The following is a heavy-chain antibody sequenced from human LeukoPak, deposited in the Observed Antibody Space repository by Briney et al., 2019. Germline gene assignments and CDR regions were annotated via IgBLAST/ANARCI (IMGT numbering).Heavy chain of an antibody. CDR3: ARDRALRCYDFWSGYYPLSYYYYYGMDV. V-gene: IGHV3-30-3*01. D-gene: IGHD3-3*01. CDR1: GLTFSSSW. CDR2: ISYDGSNK. J-gene: IGHJ6*02. Sequence: GGSLRLSCAVSGLTFSSSWMDWVRQAPGKGLEWVAVISYDGSNKYYADSVKGRFTISRDNSKNTLYLQMNSLRAEDTAVYYCARDRALRCYDFWSGYYPLSYYYYYGMDVWGQGTTVTVSS.